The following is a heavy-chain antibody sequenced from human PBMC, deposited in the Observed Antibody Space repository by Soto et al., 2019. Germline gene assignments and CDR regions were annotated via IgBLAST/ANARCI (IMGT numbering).Heavy chain of an antibody. Sequence: SVKVSCKASGGTFSSYAISWVRQAPGQGLEWMGGIIPTFGTANYAQKFQGRVTITADESTSTAYMELSSLRSEDTAMYYCARDREWEPRYNWFDPWGQGTLVTVSS. D-gene: IGHD1-26*01. CDR2: IIPTFGTA. V-gene: IGHV1-69*13. CDR1: GGTFSSYA. CDR3: ARDREWEPRYNWFDP. J-gene: IGHJ5*02.